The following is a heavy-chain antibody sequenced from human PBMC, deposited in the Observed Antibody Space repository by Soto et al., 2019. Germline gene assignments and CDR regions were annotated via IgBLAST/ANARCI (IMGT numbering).Heavy chain of an antibody. CDR2: ISGSGSDI. CDR1: GFTFSDSY. Sequence: GSLRLSCTTSGFTFSDSYMTWIRQAPGKGLESLSYISGSGSDIKYADSVKGRFTISRDNAKNSVFLQMNSLRVEDTAMYFCSKGPRRLDTWGLGTQVTVSS. CDR3: SKGPRRLDT. V-gene: IGHV3-11*01. J-gene: IGHJ5*02.